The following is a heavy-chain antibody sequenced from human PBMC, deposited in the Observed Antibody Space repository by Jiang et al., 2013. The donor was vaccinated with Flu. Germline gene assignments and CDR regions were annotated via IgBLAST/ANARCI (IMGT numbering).Heavy chain of an antibody. CDR3: ARARGAYFDSSGYPTGYFDY. CDR1: YW. J-gene: IGHJ4*02. CDR2: IYPGDSDT. V-gene: IGHV5-51*01. Sequence: YWIGWVRQMPGKGLEWMGIIYPGDSDTRYSPSFQGHVTISADKSISTAYLQWNSLTASDTAMYYCARARGAYFDSSGYPTGYFDYWGQGTLVTVSS. D-gene: IGHD3-22*01.